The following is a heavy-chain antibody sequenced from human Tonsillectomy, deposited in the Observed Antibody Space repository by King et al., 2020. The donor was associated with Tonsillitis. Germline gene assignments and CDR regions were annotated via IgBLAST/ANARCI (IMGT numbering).Heavy chain of an antibody. D-gene: IGHD2-15*01. CDR3: ASDYCSGGSSYNGMDV. CDR1: GGSFSGYY. J-gene: IGHJ6*02. V-gene: IGHV4-34*01. CDR2: VSHSGST. Sequence: VQLQQWGAGLLKPSETLSLTCAVYGGSFSGYYWSWIRQPPGKGREWIGEVSHSGSTNYNPSLKSRVTISVDTSKNQFSLKLSSVTAADTAVYYCASDYCSGGSSYNGMDVWGQGTTVTVSS.